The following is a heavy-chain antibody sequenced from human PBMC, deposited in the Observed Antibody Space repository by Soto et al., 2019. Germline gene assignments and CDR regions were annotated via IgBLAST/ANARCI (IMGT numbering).Heavy chain of an antibody. V-gene: IGHV3-53*01. CDR3: AREGEWEQGAFDI. D-gene: IGHD1-26*01. Sequence: GGSLRLSCPASGFTVSSNYMSWVRQAPGKGLEWVSVIYSGGSTYYADSVKGRFTISRDNSKNTLYLQMNSLRAEDTAVYYCAREGEWEQGAFDIWGQGTMVTVAS. CDR2: IYSGGST. J-gene: IGHJ3*02. CDR1: GFTVSSNY.